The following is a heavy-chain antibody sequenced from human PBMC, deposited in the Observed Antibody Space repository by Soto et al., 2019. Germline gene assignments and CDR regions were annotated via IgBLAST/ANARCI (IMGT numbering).Heavy chain of an antibody. CDR2: IIPILGIA. V-gene: IGHV1-69*02. Sequence: QVQLVQSGAEVKKPGSSVKVSCKASGGTFSSYTISWVRQAPGQGLEWMGRIIPILGIAHYAQKFQGRVTITADKSTSTAYMELSSLRSEDTAVYYCARGPAAMLLDYYYRDVWGKGTTVTVSS. D-gene: IGHD2-2*01. CDR3: ARGPAAMLLDYYYRDV. J-gene: IGHJ6*03. CDR1: GGTFSSYT.